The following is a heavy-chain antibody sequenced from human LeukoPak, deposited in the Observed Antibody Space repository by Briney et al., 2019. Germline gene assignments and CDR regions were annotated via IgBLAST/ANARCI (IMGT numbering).Heavy chain of an antibody. CDR1: GGSISSGIYS. Sequence: PSETLSLTCAVSGGSISSGIYSWNWIRQPPGKGLEWIGYIYHSGSTYYNPSLKSRVTMSVDTSKNQFSLKLSSVTAADTAVYYCARLGAAAGRDYWGQGTLVTVSS. V-gene: IGHV4-30-2*01. CDR3: ARLGAAAGRDY. CDR2: IYHSGST. D-gene: IGHD6-13*01. J-gene: IGHJ4*02.